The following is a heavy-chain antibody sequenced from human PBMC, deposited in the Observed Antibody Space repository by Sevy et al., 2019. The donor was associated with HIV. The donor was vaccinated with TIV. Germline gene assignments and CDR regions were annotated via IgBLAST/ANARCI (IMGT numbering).Heavy chain of an antibody. Sequence: GGSLRLSCAASGFTFSMYWMSWVRQAPGKGLEWVANIKQDGSDKYYVDSVKGRSTISRDNAKNSLYLQMNSLRTEDTAVYYCARHQGMYFYDSSGYYDYWGQGTLVTVSS. CDR3: ARHQGMYFYDSSGYYDY. CDR2: IKQDGSDK. CDR1: GFTFSMYW. V-gene: IGHV3-7*01. D-gene: IGHD3-22*01. J-gene: IGHJ4*02.